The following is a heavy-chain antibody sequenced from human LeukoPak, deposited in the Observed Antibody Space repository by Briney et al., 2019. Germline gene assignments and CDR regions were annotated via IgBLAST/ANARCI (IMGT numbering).Heavy chain of an antibody. CDR1: GFTFDDYC. Sequence: RPGGSLRLSCAVSGFTFDDYCMSWVRQPPGKALEWVCCINWNGGSTGYAASVKGRFTISRDNAKNSLYLQMNSLRAEDTALYYCARAGGSDAFDIWGQGTMVTVSS. CDR2: INWNGGST. D-gene: IGHD5-12*01. V-gene: IGHV3-20*04. CDR3: ARAGGSDAFDI. J-gene: IGHJ3*02.